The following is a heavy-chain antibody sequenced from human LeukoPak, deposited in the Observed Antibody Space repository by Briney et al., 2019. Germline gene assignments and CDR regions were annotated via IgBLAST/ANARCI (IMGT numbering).Heavy chain of an antibody. CDR1: GYTFTGYY. V-gene: IGHV1-18*04. J-gene: IGHJ4*02. CDR2: ISVYNGNT. Sequence: ASVKVSCKASGYTFTGYYMHWVRQAPGQGLEWMGWISVYNGNTNYAQKLQGRVTMTTDTSTSTAYMELRSLRSDDTAVYYCARDLDVVVPAAMLDYWGQGTLATVSS. CDR3: ARDLDVVVPAAMLDY. D-gene: IGHD2-2*01.